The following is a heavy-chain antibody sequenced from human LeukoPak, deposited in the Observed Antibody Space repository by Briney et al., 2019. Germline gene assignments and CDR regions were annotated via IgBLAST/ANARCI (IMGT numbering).Heavy chain of an antibody. CDR2: LNWNGGST. V-gene: IGHV3-20*04. Sequence: GGSLRLSCAASGFTFDDYGMSWVRQAPGKGLEWVSGLNWNGGSTGYADSVKGRFTISRDNAKNSLYLQMNSLRAEDTALYYCARDYYDSSGYYQNFDYWGQGTLVTASS. CDR3: ARDYYDSSGYYQNFDY. CDR1: GFTFDDYG. J-gene: IGHJ4*02. D-gene: IGHD3-22*01.